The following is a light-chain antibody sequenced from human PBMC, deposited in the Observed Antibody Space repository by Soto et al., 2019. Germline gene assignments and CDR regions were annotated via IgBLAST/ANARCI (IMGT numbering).Light chain of an antibody. J-gene: IGKJ2*01. Sequence: DIQMTQSPSSVSASVGDTVTISCRASQTISTYLHWYQHKPGKVPRLLISDVSTLQSGVPGRFRGHESGTDFTLTISGLQPEDFATYYCQQSFSAPRTFGQGTKLEIQ. CDR2: DVS. CDR1: QTISTY. CDR3: QQSFSAPRT. V-gene: IGKV1-39*01.